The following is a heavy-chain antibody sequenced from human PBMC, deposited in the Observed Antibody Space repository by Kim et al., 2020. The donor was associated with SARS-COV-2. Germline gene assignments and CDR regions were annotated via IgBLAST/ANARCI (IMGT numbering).Heavy chain of an antibody. V-gene: IGHV3-30*18. J-gene: IGHJ1*01. CDR1: GFTFSTYG. CDR2: ISYDGSNM. D-gene: IGHD2-15*01. Sequence: AGSLRLSCAASGFTFSTYGMHWVRQAPGKGLEWVAVISYDGSNMYYADSVKGRFTISRDNSKNTLYLQMNSLRAEDTAVYYCAKGVVVVATYFHHWGQGTLVTVSS. CDR3: AKGVVVVATYFHH.